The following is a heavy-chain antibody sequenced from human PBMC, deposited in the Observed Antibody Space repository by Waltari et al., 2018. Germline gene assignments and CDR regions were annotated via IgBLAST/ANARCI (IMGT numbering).Heavy chain of an antibody. V-gene: IGHV3-23*01. CDR3: AKDIGSNSSSWYWGGDFDY. J-gene: IGHJ4*02. Sequence: EVQLLESGGGLVQPGGSLRLSCAASGFTFSSYAMSWVRQAPGKGLEWVSAISGSGGSTYYADSVKGRFTISRDNSKNTLYLQMNSLRAEDTAVYYCAKDIGSNSSSWYWGGDFDYWGQGTLVTVSS. D-gene: IGHD6-13*01. CDR1: GFTFSSYA. CDR2: ISGSGGST.